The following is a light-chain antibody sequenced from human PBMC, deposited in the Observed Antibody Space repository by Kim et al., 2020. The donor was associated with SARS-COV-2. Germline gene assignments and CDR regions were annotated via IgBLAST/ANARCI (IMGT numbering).Light chain of an antibody. Sequence: SASVGDRVTITCRASQSISSYLDWFQQKPGKAPKLLIYTTSSLQSVVPSRFSGRGSGTDFTLTISSLQPEDFATYYCQQSYSTPHTFGQGTKLEI. J-gene: IGKJ2*01. V-gene: IGKV1-39*01. CDR2: TTS. CDR3: QQSYSTPHT. CDR1: QSISSY.